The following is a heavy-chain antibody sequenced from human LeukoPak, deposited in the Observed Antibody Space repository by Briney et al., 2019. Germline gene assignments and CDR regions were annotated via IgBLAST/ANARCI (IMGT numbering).Heavy chain of an antibody. CDR1: GGSFSGYY. D-gene: IGHD3-10*01. Sequence: PSETLSLTCAVYGGSFSGYYWSWIRQPPGKGLEWIGEINHSGSTNYNPSLKSRVTISVDTSKNQFSLKLSSVTAADTAVYSCARTRSDYYGSGSYRPPFDYWGQGTLVTVSS. CDR2: INHSGST. J-gene: IGHJ4*02. CDR3: ARTRSDYYGSGSYRPPFDY. V-gene: IGHV4-34*01.